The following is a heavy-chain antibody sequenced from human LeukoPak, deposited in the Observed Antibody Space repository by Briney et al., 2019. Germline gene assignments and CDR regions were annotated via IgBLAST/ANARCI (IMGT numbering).Heavy chain of an antibody. CDR2: IRSKANSYAT. CDR3: TRTGSGSSLDY. V-gene: IGHV3-73*01. CDR1: GFTFSGSA. Sequence: PGGSLRLSCAASGFTFSGSAMHWVRQAAGKGLEWVGRIRSKANSYATAYAASVKGRFTISRDDSKNTAYLQMNSLKTEDTAVYYCTRTGSGSSLDYWGQGTLVTVSS. J-gene: IGHJ4*02. D-gene: IGHD3-10*01.